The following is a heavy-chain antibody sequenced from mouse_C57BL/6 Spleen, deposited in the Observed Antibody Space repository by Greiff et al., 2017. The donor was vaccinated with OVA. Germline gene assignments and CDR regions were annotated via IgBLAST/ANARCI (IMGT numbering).Heavy chain of an antibody. Sequence: VQLQQSGPELVKPGASVKISCKASGYAFSSSWMHWVKQRPGQGLEWIGRIYPGDGDTNYNGKFKGKATLTADKSSSTAYMQLSSLTSEDSAVYFCARSVITTVVENAMDYWGQGTSVTVSS. CDR2: IYPGDGDT. CDR3: ARSVITTVVENAMDY. J-gene: IGHJ4*01. V-gene: IGHV1-82*01. D-gene: IGHD1-1*01. CDR1: GYAFSSSW.